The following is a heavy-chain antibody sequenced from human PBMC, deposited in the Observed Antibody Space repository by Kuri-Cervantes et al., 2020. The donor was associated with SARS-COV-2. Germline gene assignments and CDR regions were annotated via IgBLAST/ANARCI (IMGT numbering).Heavy chain of an antibody. CDR3: ARGEVVAPFDP. J-gene: IGHJ5*02. V-gene: IGHV1-46*01. CDR2: INPSGGST. Sequence: ASVKVSCKASGYTFTSYYMHWVRQAPGQGLEWMGIINPSGGSTSYAQKFQGRVTMTRDTSTSTAYMELSRLRSDDTAVYYCARGEVVAPFDPWGQGTLVTVSS. D-gene: IGHD2-15*01. CDR1: GYTFTSYY.